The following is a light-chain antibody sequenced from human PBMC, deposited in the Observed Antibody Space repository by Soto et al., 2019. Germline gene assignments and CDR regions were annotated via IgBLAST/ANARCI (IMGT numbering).Light chain of an antibody. CDR3: QQYNNWPPWT. CDR2: VAS. Sequence: EIVMTQSPATLSVSPGERVTLSCRASQSVSNNLAWYQQKPGQAPRLLIYVASTRATGVPARFSGSGSGTEFTLTISSLQSEDVAVYYCQQYNNWPPWTFGQGTKVEIK. CDR1: QSVSNN. V-gene: IGKV3-15*01. J-gene: IGKJ1*01.